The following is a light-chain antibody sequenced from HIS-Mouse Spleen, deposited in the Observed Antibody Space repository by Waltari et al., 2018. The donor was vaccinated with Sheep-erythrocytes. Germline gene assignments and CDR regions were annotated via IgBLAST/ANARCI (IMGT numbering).Light chain of an antibody. V-gene: IGLV3-1*01. Sequence: SYELTQPPSVSVSPGQTASITCSGAKLGDKYACWYQQKPGQSPLLVIYQDSKRPSGIPERFSGSNSGNTATLTISGTQAMDEADYYCQAWDSSTAWNVVFGGGTKLTVL. CDR1: KLGDKY. J-gene: IGLJ2*01. CDR3: QAWDSSTAWNVV. CDR2: QDS.